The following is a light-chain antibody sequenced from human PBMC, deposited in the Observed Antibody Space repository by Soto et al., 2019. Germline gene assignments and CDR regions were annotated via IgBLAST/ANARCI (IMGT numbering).Light chain of an antibody. CDR1: QSVNGH. CDR2: GTS. Sequence: EIVVTQSPATLSVSPGERATLSCRVSQSVNGHLAWYQQRPGQAPRLLIYGTSTRATDVPLRFSGGGSGTAFTLTISSLQSEDFAVYFCHQYFDWPRGTFGQGTKLEI. V-gene: IGKV3-15*01. J-gene: IGKJ1*01. CDR3: HQYFDWPRGT.